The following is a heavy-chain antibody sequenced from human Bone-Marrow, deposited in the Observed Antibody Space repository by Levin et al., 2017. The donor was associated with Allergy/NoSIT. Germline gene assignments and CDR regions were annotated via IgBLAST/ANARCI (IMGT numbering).Heavy chain of an antibody. V-gene: IGHV6-1*01. CDR3: ARGSLRSSAAVGAFDV. Sequence: SETLSLTCDISGDSVSNSNAAWNWIRQSPSRGLEWLGRTYYRSILYNDYALSVRGRITISPDTSKNQFSLHLKSLSPEDTAVYYCARGSLRSSAAVGAFDVWGQGTMVTVSS. CDR1: GDSVSNSNAA. D-gene: IGHD6-13*01. CDR2: TYYRSILYN. J-gene: IGHJ3*01.